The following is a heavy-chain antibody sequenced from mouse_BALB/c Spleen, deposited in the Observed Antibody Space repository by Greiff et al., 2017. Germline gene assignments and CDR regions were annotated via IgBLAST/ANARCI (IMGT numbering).Heavy chain of an antibody. CDR2: IDPENGDT. Sequence: EVQLQQSGAELVRSGASVKLSCTASGFNIKDYYMHWVKQRPEQGLEWIGWIDPENGDTEYAPKFQGKATMTADTSSNTAYLQLSSLTSEDTAVYYCNAQLTGTVYWGQGTTLTVSS. J-gene: IGHJ2*01. D-gene: IGHD4-1*01. CDR1: GFNIKDYY. CDR3: NAQLTGTVY. V-gene: IGHV14-4*02.